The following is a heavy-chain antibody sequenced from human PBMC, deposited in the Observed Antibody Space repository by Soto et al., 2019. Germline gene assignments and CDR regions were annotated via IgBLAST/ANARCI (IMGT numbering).Heavy chain of an antibody. D-gene: IGHD2-8*01. J-gene: IGHJ4*02. CDR1: GFTVSSNY. CDR2: IYSGGST. V-gene: IGHV3-53*01. Sequence: GGSLRLSCAASGFTVSSNYMSWVRQAPGKGLEWVSVIYSGGSTYYADSVKGRFTIPRDNSKNTLYLQMNSLRAEDTAVYYCAREGLRAYYFDYWGQGTMVTVSS. CDR3: AREGLRAYYFDY.